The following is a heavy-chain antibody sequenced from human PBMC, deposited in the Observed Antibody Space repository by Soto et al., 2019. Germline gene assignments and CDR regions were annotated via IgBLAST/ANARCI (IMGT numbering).Heavy chain of an antibody. V-gene: IGHV3-23*01. CDR2: ILGTGDRV. J-gene: IGHJ4*02. CDR3: AKYFNTGTSSTYDS. Sequence: GGSLRLSCATSGFTFNTYGMAWVRQAPGKGLAWVSAILGTGDRVSYVDSVKGRFTISRDNSKNTLYLQMNSLGADDTAIYYCAKYFNTGTSSTYDSWGQGTLVTVSS. D-gene: IGHD1-7*01. CDR1: GFTFNTYG.